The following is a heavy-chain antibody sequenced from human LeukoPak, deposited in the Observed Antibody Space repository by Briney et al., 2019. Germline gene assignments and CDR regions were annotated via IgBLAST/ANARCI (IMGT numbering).Heavy chain of an antibody. J-gene: IGHJ3*01. CDR2: ISGSGGST. CDR1: GFTFSTYA. V-gene: IGHV3-23*01. CDR3: AKRITVVARDAFDF. Sequence: GSLRLSCAASGFTFSTYAMSWVRQAPGKGLEWVSSISGSGGSTFYADSVKGRFTISRDNSKNTLYLQMNSLRAEDTAVYYCAKRITVVARDAFDFWGQGTMVTVSS. D-gene: IGHD1-14*01.